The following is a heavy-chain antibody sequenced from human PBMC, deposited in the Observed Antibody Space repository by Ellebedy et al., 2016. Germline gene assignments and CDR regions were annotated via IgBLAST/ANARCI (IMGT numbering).Heavy chain of an antibody. CDR3: ARNSWFPPVPDIEYFQH. CDR1: GFTFSSYA. Sequence: GESLKISXAASGFTFSSYAMHWVRPAPGKGLEWVAVISYDGSNKYYADSVKGRFTISRDNSKNTLYLQMNSLRAEDTAVYYCARNSWFPPVPDIEYFQHWGQGTLVTVSS. D-gene: IGHD3-10*01. J-gene: IGHJ1*01. CDR2: ISYDGSNK. V-gene: IGHV3-30-3*01.